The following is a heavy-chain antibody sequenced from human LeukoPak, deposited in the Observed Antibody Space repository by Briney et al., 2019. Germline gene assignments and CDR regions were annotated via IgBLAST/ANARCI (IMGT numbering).Heavy chain of an antibody. CDR1: GDSISSYY. CDR3: ARLKGDYLFDY. D-gene: IGHD4-17*01. CDR2: IYYSGST. V-gene: IGHV4-59*08. J-gene: IGHJ4*02. Sequence: SETLSLTCTVSGDSISSYYWSWIRQPPGKGLEWIGYIYYSGSTNYNPSLKSRVTISVNTSKNQFSLKLSSVTAADTAVYYCARLKGDYLFDYWGQGTLVTVSS.